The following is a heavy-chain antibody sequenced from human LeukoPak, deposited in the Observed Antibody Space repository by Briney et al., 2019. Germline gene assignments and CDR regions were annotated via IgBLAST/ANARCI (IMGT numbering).Heavy chain of an antibody. CDR1: GFIFSSYI. D-gene: IGHD3-10*01. Sequence: GGSLRLSCAASGFIFSSYIMNWVRQAPGKGLEWVSHISSSSSTIYYADSVKGRFTISRDNAKNSLYLQMNSLTAEDTAVYYCAREARGLYYFDYWGQGTLVTVSS. J-gene: IGHJ4*02. CDR2: ISSSSSTI. CDR3: AREARGLYYFDY. V-gene: IGHV3-48*01.